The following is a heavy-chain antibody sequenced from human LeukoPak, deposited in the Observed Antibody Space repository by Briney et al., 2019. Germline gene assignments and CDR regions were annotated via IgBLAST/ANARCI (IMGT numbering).Heavy chain of an antibody. CDR3: ARENSIGNNWFDP. J-gene: IGHJ5*02. CDR1: GGSISSGDYY. V-gene: IGHV4-30-4*01. Sequence: SQTLSLTCTVSGGSISSGDYYWRWIRQPPGKGLEWIGYIYYSGSTYYNPSLKSRVTISVDTSKNQFSLKLSSVTAADTAVYYCARENSIGNNWFDPWGQGTLVTVSS. D-gene: IGHD2/OR15-2a*01. CDR2: IYYSGST.